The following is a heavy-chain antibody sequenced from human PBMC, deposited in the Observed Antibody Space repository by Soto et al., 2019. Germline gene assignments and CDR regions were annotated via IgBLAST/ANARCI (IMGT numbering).Heavy chain of an antibody. J-gene: IGHJ4*02. CDR1: VFTFSSYA. CDR3: VSRSSGWYFDY. V-gene: IGHV3-23*01. Sequence: EVQLLESGGGLVQPGGSLRLSCAASVFTFSSYAMSWVRQAPGKGLEWVSVISGSGGSTYYADSVKGRFTISRDNSKNTLYLQMNSLRAEDTAVYYCVSRSSGWYFDYWGQGTLVTVSS. CDR2: ISGSGGST. D-gene: IGHD6-19*01.